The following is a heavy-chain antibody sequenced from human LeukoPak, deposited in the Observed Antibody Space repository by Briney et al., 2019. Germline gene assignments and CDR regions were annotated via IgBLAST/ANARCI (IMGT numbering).Heavy chain of an antibody. CDR3: AKDIANSGSLDY. CDR2: ISWNSGSI. J-gene: IGHJ4*02. D-gene: IGHD1-26*01. Sequence: SLRLSCAASGFTFDDYAMHWVRQAPGKGLEWVSGISWNSGSIGYADSVKGRFTISRDNAKNSLYLQMNSLRAEDTALYYCAKDIANSGSLDYWGQGTLVTVSS. V-gene: IGHV3-9*01. CDR1: GFTFDDYA.